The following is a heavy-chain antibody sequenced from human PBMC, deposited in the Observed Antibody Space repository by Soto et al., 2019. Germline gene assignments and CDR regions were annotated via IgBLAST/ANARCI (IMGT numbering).Heavy chain of an antibody. CDR1: GGSVRSGDCY. CDR3: ARDLAVSGTLNWFDP. D-gene: IGHD6-13*01. V-gene: IGHV4-61*08. Sequence: SETLPLTCTVSGGSVRSGDCYWSWILHPPGKGLEWIGNIYSSGTIDYNPSLKRRVTISVDASKNQFSLKLSSVTAADTAVYYCARDLAVSGTLNWFDPWGHGTLVTVSS. J-gene: IGHJ5*02. CDR2: IYSSGTI.